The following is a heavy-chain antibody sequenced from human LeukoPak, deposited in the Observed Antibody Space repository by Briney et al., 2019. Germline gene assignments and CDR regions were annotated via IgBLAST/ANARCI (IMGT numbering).Heavy chain of an antibody. CDR1: GFTFSSYA. D-gene: IGHD3-22*01. J-gene: IGHJ4*02. CDR3: AKDLSYYDSSGYY. CDR2: ISGSGGST. V-gene: IGHV3-23*01. Sequence: GGSLRLSCAASGFTFSSYAMSWVRQAPGKGLEWVSAISGSGGSTYYADSVKGRFTISRDNSKNTLYLQMNSLGAEDTAVYYCAKDLSYYDSSGYYWGQGTLVTVSS.